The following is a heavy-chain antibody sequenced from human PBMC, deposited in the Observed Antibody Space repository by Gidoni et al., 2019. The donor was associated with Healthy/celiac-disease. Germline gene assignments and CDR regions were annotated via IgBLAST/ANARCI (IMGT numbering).Heavy chain of an antibody. V-gene: IGHV1-46*03. Sequence: QVQLVQSGAEVKKPGASVKVSCKASGYTFTSYYMHWVRQAPGQGLEWMGIINPSGGSTSYAQKFQGRVTMTRDTSTSTVYMELSSLRSEDTAVYYCARDIVGATSGGFFDYWGQGTLVTVSS. D-gene: IGHD1-26*01. J-gene: IGHJ4*02. CDR1: GYTFTSYY. CDR2: INPSGGST. CDR3: ARDIVGATSGGFFDY.